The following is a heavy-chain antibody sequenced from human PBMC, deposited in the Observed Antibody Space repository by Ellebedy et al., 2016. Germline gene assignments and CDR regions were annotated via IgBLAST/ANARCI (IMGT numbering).Heavy chain of an antibody. CDR2: IYYRGNT. J-gene: IGHJ5*02. D-gene: IGHD3-22*01. Sequence: SETLSLXCTVSGDSVSSGSYYWSWIRQPPGKGLEWIGYIYYRGNTNYNPSLKSRVTISVDTSTNQFSLKLTSVTAADTAVYYCAIRNYYDSSGYYSWGQGTLVTVSS. CDR1: GDSVSSGSYY. V-gene: IGHV4-61*01. CDR3: AIRNYYDSSGYYS.